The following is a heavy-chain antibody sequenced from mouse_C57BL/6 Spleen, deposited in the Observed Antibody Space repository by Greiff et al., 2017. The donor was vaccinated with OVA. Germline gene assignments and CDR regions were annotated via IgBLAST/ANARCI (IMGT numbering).Heavy chain of an antibody. CDR2: INPNNGGT. J-gene: IGHJ1*03. D-gene: IGHD1-1*01. CDR1: GYTFTDYY. V-gene: IGHV1-26*01. Sequence: EVQLQQSGPELVKPGASVKISCKASGYTFTDYYMNWVKQSHGKSLEWIGDINPNNGGTSYNQKFKGKATLTVDKSSSTAYMELRSLTSEDSAVYYCARGADYYGSSYVGWYFDVWGTGTTVTVSS. CDR3: ARGADYYGSSYVGWYFDV.